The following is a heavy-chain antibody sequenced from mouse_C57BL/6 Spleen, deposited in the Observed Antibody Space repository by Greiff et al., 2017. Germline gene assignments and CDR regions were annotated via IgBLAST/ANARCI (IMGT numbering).Heavy chain of an antibody. CDR3: ARPSTVNAMDY. J-gene: IGHJ4*01. CDR1: GYAFSSSW. CDR2: IYPGDGDT. Sequence: QVQLQQSGPELVKPGASVKISCKASGYAFSSSWMNWVKQRPGKGLEWIGRIYPGDGDTNYNGKLKGKATLTADKSSSTAYMQLSSLTSEDSAVYFCARPSTVNAMDYWGQGTSVTVSS. V-gene: IGHV1-82*01. D-gene: IGHD1-1*01.